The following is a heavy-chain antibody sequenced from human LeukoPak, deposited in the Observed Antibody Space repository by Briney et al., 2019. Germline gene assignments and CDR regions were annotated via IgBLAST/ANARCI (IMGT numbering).Heavy chain of an antibody. CDR3: ARGRLRRWLQSYTFDY. D-gene: IGHD5-24*01. Sequence: INHSGSTNYNPSLKSRVTISVDTSKNQFSLKLSSVTAADTAVYYCARGRLRRWLQSYTFDYWGQGTLVTVSS. V-gene: IGHV4-34*01. J-gene: IGHJ4*02. CDR2: INHSGST.